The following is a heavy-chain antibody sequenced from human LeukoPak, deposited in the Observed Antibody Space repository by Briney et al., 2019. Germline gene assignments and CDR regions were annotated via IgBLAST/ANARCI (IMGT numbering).Heavy chain of an antibody. CDR2: IRGTANNYAT. D-gene: IGHD4-17*01. CDR1: GFTFGDSA. Sequence: GGSLRLSCAASGFTFGDSAMHWVRQASGKGLEWIGRIRGTANNYATAYAASVKGRFTISRDDSKSTSYLQMNSLKSEDTAVYYCTRLTVDEGDYMDGFDIWGQGTMVTVSS. V-gene: IGHV3-73*01. J-gene: IGHJ3*02. CDR3: TRLTVDEGDYMDGFDI.